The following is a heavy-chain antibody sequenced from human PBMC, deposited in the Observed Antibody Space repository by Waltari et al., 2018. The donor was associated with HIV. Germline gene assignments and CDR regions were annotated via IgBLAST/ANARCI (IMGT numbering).Heavy chain of an antibody. Sequence: EVQLVESGGGLVQPGGSLRLSCAASGFTFSAYWLSWVRQAPGKGVEGVANIKQDGSGKYDVDSVKGRFTISRDNAKNSLYLQMNSRRADDTAVYYCARPQGGYSYGFNYWGQGTLVTVSS. V-gene: IGHV3-7*01. D-gene: IGHD5-18*01. CDR1: GFTFSAYW. CDR2: IKQDGSGK. J-gene: IGHJ4*02. CDR3: ARPQGGYSYGFNY.